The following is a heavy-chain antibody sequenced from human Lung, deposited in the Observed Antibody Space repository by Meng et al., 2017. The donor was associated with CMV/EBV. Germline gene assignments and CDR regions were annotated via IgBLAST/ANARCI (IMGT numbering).Heavy chain of an antibody. V-gene: IGHV1-18*01. J-gene: IGHJ4*02. CDR2: IHPSGHP. CDR1: GYTYTDYQ. D-gene: IGHD6-19*01. CDR3: VKHSSDWSLDS. Sequence: ASVKVSCKASGYTYTDYQTDWVRQAPGQGLEWMGWIHPSGHPTYAQKFQGRVTMTIDTSTTTASMELRSLRSDDSALYYCVKHSSDWSLDSWGQGNRVNVSS.